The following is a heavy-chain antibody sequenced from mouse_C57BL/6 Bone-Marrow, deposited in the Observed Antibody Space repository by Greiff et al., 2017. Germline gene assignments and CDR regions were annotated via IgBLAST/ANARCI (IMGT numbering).Heavy chain of an antibody. CDR3: ARPYYSNYWYFDV. V-gene: IGHV1-55*01. J-gene: IGHJ1*03. D-gene: IGHD2-5*01. Sequence: QVQLQQPGAELVKPGASVKMSCKASGYTFTSYWITWVKQRPGQGLEWIGDIYPGSGSTNYNEKFKSKATLTVDPSSSTAYMQLSSLKAEDPAVYYWARPYYSNYWYFDVWGTGTTVTVSS. CDR1: GYTFTSYW. CDR2: IYPGSGST.